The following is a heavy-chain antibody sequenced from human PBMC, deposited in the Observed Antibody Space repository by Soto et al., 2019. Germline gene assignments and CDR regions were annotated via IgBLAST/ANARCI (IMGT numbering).Heavy chain of an antibody. CDR3: ARRGAYCGGDCYFDL. CDR2: IYYSGST. CDR1: GGSITSYY. Sequence: QVQLQESGPGLVKPSETLSLTCSVSGGSITSYYWSWIRQPPGKGLEWIGYIYYSGSTNYNPSLQSRVTISVDTSKNQFSLKLSSVTAADTAVYYCARRGAYCGGDCYFDLWGRGTLVTVSS. D-gene: IGHD2-21*01. V-gene: IGHV4-59*01. J-gene: IGHJ2*01.